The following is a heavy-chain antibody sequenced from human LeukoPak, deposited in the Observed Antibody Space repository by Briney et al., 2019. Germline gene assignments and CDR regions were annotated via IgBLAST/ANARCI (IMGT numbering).Heavy chain of an antibody. V-gene: IGHV4-59*08. D-gene: IGHD6-19*01. CDR2: IYYSGST. CDR1: GGSISSYY. J-gene: IGHJ4*02. Sequence: SETLSLTCTVSGGSISSYYWSWIRQPPGKGLEWIGYIYYSGSTNCNPSLKSRVTISVDTSKNQFSLKLSSVTAADTAVYYYARQKEYSSGWYYWGQGTLVTVSS. CDR3: ARQKEYSSGWYY.